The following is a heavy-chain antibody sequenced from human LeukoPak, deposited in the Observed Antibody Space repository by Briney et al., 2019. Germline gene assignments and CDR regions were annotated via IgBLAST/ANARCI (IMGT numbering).Heavy chain of an antibody. CDR2: IYHSGST. CDR3: ARHLFGSGYYPDY. J-gene: IGHJ4*02. Sequence: PSETLSLTCTVSGYSISSGYYWGWIRQPPGKGLEWIGTIYHSGSTYCNPSLKTRVTISVDTSKKQFSLKLSSVTAADTAVYYCARHLFGSGYYPDYWGQGTLVTVSS. CDR1: GYSISSGYY. V-gene: IGHV4-38-2*02. D-gene: IGHD3-22*01.